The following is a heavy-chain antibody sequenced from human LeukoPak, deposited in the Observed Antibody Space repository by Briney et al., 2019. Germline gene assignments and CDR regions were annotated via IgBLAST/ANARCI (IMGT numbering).Heavy chain of an antibody. J-gene: IGHJ4*02. CDR1: GFTFSSYA. CDR3: ARVGYSGYDYDY. D-gene: IGHD5-12*01. Sequence: PGGSLRLSCEASGFTFSSYAMSWVRQAPGKGLEWVSVISGSGDSTYYADSVEGRCTISRDNSKDALYLQMNSLRAEDTAVYYCARVGYSGYDYDYWGQGTPVTVSS. V-gene: IGHV3-23*01. CDR2: ISGSGDST.